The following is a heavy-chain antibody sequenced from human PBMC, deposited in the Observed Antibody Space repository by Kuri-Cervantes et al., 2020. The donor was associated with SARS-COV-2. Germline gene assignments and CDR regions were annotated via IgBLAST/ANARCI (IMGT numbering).Heavy chain of an antibody. V-gene: IGHV3-23*01. CDR3: AKHDWEQPDAFDI. CDR1: GFTFSSYS. D-gene: IGHD1-26*01. CDR2: ISGSGGST. Sequence: GGSLRLSCAASGFTFSSYSMNWVRQAPGKGLEWVSAISGSGGSTYYADSVKGRFTISRDNSKNTLYLQMNSLRAEDTAVYYCAKHDWEQPDAFDIWGQGTMVTVSS. J-gene: IGHJ3*02.